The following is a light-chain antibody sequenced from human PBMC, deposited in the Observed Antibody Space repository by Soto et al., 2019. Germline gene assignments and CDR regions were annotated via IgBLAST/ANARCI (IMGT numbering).Light chain of an antibody. J-gene: IGLJ1*01. V-gene: IGLV2-23*01. CDR3: CSYAGSNTYV. CDR1: TRDVGSYNL. Sequence: QSVLTQPASVSGSPGQSITISCTGATRDVGSYNLVSWYQQHPGKAPKLMIYEGSKRPSGVSNRFSGSKSGNTASLTISGLQAEDEADYYCCSYAGSNTYVFGTGTQLTVL. CDR2: EGS.